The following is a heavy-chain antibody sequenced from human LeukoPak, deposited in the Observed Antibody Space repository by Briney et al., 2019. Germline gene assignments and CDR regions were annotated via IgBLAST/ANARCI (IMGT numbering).Heavy chain of an antibody. V-gene: IGHV1-18*01. CDR2: ISAYNGNT. Sequence: ASVKVSSKASGYTFTSYGISWVRQAPGQGLEWMGWISAYNGNTNYAQKLQGRVTMTTDTSTSTAYMELRSLRSDDTAVYYCARDSPSIFGVVSRVDSWGQGTLVTVSP. J-gene: IGHJ5*02. CDR3: ARDSPSIFGVVSRVDS. D-gene: IGHD3-3*01. CDR1: GYTFTSYG.